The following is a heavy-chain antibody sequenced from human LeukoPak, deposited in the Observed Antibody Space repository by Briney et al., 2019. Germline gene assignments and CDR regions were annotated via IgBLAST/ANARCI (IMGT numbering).Heavy chain of an antibody. CDR1: GDSISSYY. J-gene: IGHJ3*02. CDR2: VYSSGSV. D-gene: IGHD2-21*02. Sequence: PSETLSLTCTVSGDSISSYYWSWIRQPAGKGLEWIGHVYSSGSVNYNPSLKSRVTMSVDKSNNQFSLSLRSVTAADTAVYYCATTSESLVYCGGDCDPSNIWGQGTMVTVSS. V-gene: IGHV4-4*07. CDR3: ATTSESLVYCGGDCDPSNI.